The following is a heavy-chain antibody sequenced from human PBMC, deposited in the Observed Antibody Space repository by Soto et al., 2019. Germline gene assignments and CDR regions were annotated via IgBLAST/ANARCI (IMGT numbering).Heavy chain of an antibody. V-gene: IGHV4-61*01. CDR3: ARDTYYYDSSGYYASSSYYYGMDV. CDR1: GGSVSSGSYY. CDR2: IYYSGST. Sequence: SETLSLTCTVFGGSVSSGSYYWSWIRQPPGKGLEWIGYIYYSGSTNYNPSLKSRVTISVDTSKNQFSLKLSSVTAADTAVYYCARDTYYYDSSGYYASSSYYYGMDVWGQGTTVTVSS. J-gene: IGHJ6*02. D-gene: IGHD3-22*01.